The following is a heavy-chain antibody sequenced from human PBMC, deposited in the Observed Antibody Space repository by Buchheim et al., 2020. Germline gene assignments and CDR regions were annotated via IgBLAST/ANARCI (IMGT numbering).Heavy chain of an antibody. CDR2: ISSSSSTI. CDR1: GFTFSSYS. J-gene: IGHJ6*02. V-gene: IGHV3-48*01. Sequence: EVQLVESGGGLVQPGGSLRLSCAASGFTFSSYSMNWVRQAPGKGLEWVSYISSSSSTIYYADSVKGRFTISRDNAKNSLYLQMNSLRTEDTAVYYCARGWSSGPPAEGMDVWGQGTT. CDR3: ARGWSSGPPAEGMDV. D-gene: IGHD6-19*01.